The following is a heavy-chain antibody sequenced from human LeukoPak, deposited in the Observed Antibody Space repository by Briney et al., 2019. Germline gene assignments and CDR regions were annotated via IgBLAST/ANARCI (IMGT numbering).Heavy chain of an antibody. Sequence: PGGSLRLSCAGSGFTFSAYSMNWVRQAPGKGLEWVSSISSSSSYIYYADSVKGRFTISRDNAKNSLYLQMNSLRAEDTAVYYCARVPAVAGDYFDYWGQGTLVTVSS. V-gene: IGHV3-21*01. D-gene: IGHD6-19*01. CDR1: GFTFSAYS. CDR3: ARVPAVAGDYFDY. CDR2: ISSSSSYI. J-gene: IGHJ4*02.